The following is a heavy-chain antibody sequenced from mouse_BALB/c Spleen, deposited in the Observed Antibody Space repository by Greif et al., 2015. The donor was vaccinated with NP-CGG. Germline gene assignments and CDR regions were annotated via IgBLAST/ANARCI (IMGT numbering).Heavy chain of an antibody. CDR2: IWSGGST. CDR3: ARNFETARAFDY. D-gene: IGHD3-2*01. CDR1: GFSLTSYG. Sequence: QVQLKESGPGLVQPSQSLSITCTVSGFSLTSYGVHWVRQSPGKGLEWLGVIWSGGSTDYNAACISRLSISKDNSKSQVFFKMNSLQANDTAIYYCARNFETARAFDYWGQGTTLTVSS. V-gene: IGHV2-2*02. J-gene: IGHJ2*01.